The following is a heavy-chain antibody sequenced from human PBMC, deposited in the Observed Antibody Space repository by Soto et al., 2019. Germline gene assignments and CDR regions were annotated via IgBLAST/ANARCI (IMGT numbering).Heavy chain of an antibody. J-gene: IGHJ6*02. CDR3: ARDLITMVRGVTDYYYGMDV. CDR2: ISAYNGNT. CDR1: GYTFTSYG. V-gene: IGHV1-18*01. D-gene: IGHD3-10*01. Sequence: ASVKVSCKASGYTFTSYGISWVRQAPGQGLEWMGWISAYNGNTNYAQKLQGRVAMTTDTSTSTAYMELRSLRSDDTAVYYCARDLITMVRGVTDYYYGMDVWGQGTTVTVSS.